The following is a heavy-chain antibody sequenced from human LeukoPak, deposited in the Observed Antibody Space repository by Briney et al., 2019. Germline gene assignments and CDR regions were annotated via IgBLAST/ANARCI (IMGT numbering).Heavy chain of an antibody. J-gene: IGHJ3*02. V-gene: IGHV3-30*03. CDR2: ISYDGSNK. CDR1: GFTFSSYG. D-gene: IGHD3-22*01. CDR3: ASDRVYYYDSSGYYPDAFDI. Sequence: GGSLRLSCAASGFTFSSYGMHWVRQAPGKGLEWVAVISYDGSNKYYADSVKGRFTISRDNSKNTLYLQMNSLRAEDTAVYYCASDRVYYYDSSGYYPDAFDIWGQGTMVTVSS.